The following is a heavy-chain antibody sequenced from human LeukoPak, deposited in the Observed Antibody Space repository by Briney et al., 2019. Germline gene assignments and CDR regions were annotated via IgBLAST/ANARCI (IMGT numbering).Heavy chain of an antibody. CDR2: ISSSSSYI. CDR3: ARDWGAGTGFSFDP. J-gene: IGHJ5*02. Sequence: PGGSLRLSCAASGXTFSTYWVTWVRQAPGKGLEWVSSISSSSSYIYYADSVKGRFTISRDNAKNSLYLQMNSLRAEDTAVYYCARDWGAGTGFSFDPWGQGTLVTVSS. D-gene: IGHD6-13*01. CDR1: GXTFSTYW. V-gene: IGHV3-21*01.